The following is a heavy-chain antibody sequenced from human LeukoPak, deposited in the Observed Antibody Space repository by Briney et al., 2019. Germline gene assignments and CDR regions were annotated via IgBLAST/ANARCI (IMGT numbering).Heavy chain of an antibody. V-gene: IGHV3-48*03. J-gene: IGHJ3*02. CDR1: GFIASSNY. Sequence: GGSLRLSCAASGFIASSNYMNWVRQAPGKGLEWVSYISSSGSTIYYADSVKGRFTISRDNAKNSLYLQMNSLRAEDTAVYYCARDVPSPYPYDYVWGSYRIDAFDIWGQGTMVTVSS. CDR2: ISSSGSTI. D-gene: IGHD3-16*02. CDR3: ARDVPSPYPYDYVWGSYRIDAFDI.